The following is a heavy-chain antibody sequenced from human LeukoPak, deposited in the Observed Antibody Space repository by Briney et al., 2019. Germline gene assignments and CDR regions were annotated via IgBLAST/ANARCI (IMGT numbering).Heavy chain of an antibody. D-gene: IGHD3-3*01. CDR1: GYTFTSYY. CDR2: INPSGGST. V-gene: IGHV1-46*01. CDR3: ARDLESGLAFDI. J-gene: IGHJ3*02. Sequence: GASVKVSCKASGYTFTSYYMHWVRQAPGQGLEWMGIINPSGGSTSYAQKFQGRVTITTDESTSTAYMELSSLRSEDTAVYYCARDLESGLAFDIWGRGTMVTVSS.